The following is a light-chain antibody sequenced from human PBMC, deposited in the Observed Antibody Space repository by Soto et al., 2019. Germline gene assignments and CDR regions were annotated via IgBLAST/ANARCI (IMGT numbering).Light chain of an antibody. Sequence: AIQMTQSPSSLSASVGDRVTITCRASQGIRNDLGWYQQKPGKAPSLLISAASRLQSGVPSRFSGSGSGTDFTLTISSLQPEDFATYCCLQDYNYPFTFGPGTTVEIK. CDR2: AAS. CDR3: LQDYNYPFT. CDR1: QGIRND. V-gene: IGKV1-6*01. J-gene: IGKJ3*01.